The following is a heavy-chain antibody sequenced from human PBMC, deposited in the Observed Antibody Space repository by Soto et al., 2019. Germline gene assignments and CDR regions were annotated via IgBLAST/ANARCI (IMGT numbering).Heavy chain of an antibody. D-gene: IGHD5-12*01. CDR2: IYHSGST. CDR3: ARVSRATSYFDY. V-gene: IGHV4-30-2*01. CDR1: GGSISSGGYS. J-gene: IGHJ4*02. Sequence: LSLTCAVSGGSISSGGYSWSWIRQPPGKGLEWIGYIYHSGSTYYNPSLKSRVTISVDRSKNQFSLKLSSVTAADTAVYYCARVSRATSYFDYWGQGTLVTVSS.